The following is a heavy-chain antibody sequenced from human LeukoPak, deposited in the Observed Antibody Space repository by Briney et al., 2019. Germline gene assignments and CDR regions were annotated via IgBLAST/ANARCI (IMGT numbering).Heavy chain of an antibody. CDR3: AGGGLLWFGEFITDAFDI. D-gene: IGHD3-10*01. CDR1: GDSVSSNSAA. J-gene: IGHJ3*02. Sequence: SQTLSLTCAISGDSVSSNSAAWNWIRQSPSRGLEWLGRTYYRSKWYNDYAVSVKSRITINPDTSKNQFSLQLNSVTPEDTAVYYCAGGGLLWFGEFITDAFDIWGQGTMVTVSS. CDR2: TYYRSKWYN. V-gene: IGHV6-1*01.